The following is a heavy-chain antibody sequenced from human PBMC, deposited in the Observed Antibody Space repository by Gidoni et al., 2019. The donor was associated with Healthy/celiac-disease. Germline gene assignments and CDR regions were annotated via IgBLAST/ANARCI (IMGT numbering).Heavy chain of an antibody. CDR2: ISSSGSTI. V-gene: IGHV3-11*01. D-gene: IGHD6-13*01. CDR3: ARDKEEGSSWYTIFDY. J-gene: IGHJ4*02. CDR1: GFTFSAYY. Sequence: QVQLVESGGGLVKPGGSLRLSCAASGFTFSAYYMSWIRRAPGKGLEWVSYISSSGSTIYYADSVKGRFTISRDNAKNSLYLQMNSLRAEDTAVYYCARDKEEGSSWYTIFDYWGQGTLVTVSS.